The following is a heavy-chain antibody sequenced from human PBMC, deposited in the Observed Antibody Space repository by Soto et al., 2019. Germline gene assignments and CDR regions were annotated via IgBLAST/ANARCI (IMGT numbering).Heavy chain of an antibody. CDR1: GGTFSAYA. Sequence: QLQLVQSGAEVKKPGSSVKVSCKASGGTFSAYAISWVRQAPGQGLEWMGGILPLSGTTNYTQRFQGRVTISADKSTSKAYMELSSLRSEGTAVYYCARANPTKYYDYVWGDYRRGGMDVWGQGTTVTVSS. CDR2: ILPLSGTT. V-gene: IGHV1-69*06. CDR3: ARANPTKYYDYVWGDYRRGGMDV. D-gene: IGHD3-16*02. J-gene: IGHJ6*02.